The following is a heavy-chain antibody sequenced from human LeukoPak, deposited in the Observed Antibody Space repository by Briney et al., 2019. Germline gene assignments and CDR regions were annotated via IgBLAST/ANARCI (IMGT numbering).Heavy chain of an antibody. D-gene: IGHD4-17*01. CDR3: ARDIGWTTVTTLGEVGWFDP. Sequence: SVKVSCKASGGTFSSYAISWVRQAPGQGLEWMGGIIPIFGTANYAQKFQGRVTITADKSTSTAYMELSSLRSEDTAVYYCARDIGWTTVTTLGEVGWFDPWGQGTLVTVSS. V-gene: IGHV1-69*06. CDR1: GGTFSSYA. J-gene: IGHJ5*02. CDR2: IIPIFGTA.